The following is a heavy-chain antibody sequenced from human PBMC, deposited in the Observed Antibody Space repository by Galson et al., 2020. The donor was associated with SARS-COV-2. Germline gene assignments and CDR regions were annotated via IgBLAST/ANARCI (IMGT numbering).Heavy chain of an antibody. Sequence: GSLRLSCAGSGFTFRSYSMHWVRPAPGKGLEWVLYISRSSSNLFYADPVKGRFTISRDNAKNSLYLQMNSLRAEDTAVYYCARYDGVVGGYYYYYMDVWGKGTTVTVSS. CDR1: GFTFRSYS. J-gene: IGHJ6*03. V-gene: IGHV3-21*05. CDR2: ISRSSSNL. CDR3: ARYDGVVGGYYYYYMDV. D-gene: IGHD2-8*01.